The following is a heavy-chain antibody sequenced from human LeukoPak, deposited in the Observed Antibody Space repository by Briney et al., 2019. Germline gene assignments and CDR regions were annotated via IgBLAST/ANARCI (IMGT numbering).Heavy chain of an antibody. Sequence: SETLSLTCTVSGGSIRDWQWSWVRQPPGKGLEWIGHINSNGRTDYNPSLRSRLTFSVDTSRDQFSLKLRSVTAADTAMYYCATSYYYKVAPFDLWGQGTLVPVSS. CDR1: GGSIRDWQ. J-gene: IGHJ4*02. CDR2: INSNGRT. V-gene: IGHV4-4*09. D-gene: IGHD3-10*01. CDR3: ATSYYYKVAPFDL.